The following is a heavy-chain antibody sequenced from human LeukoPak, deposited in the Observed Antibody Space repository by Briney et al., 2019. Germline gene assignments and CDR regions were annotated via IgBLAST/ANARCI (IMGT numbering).Heavy chain of an antibody. CDR2: IRFDGSGK. CDR3: AKDIVLVNVFDY. D-gene: IGHD2-21*01. V-gene: IGHV3-30*02. Sequence: PWGSLRFAGAADGCNYTDNGSVSIGQAPGKGLEWVAFIRFDGSGKYNADSVKGRFTISRDNSKNTVYLQMNRLRAEDTAVYYCAKDIVLVNVFDYWGQGTLVTVFS. CDR1: GCNYTDNG. J-gene: IGHJ4*02.